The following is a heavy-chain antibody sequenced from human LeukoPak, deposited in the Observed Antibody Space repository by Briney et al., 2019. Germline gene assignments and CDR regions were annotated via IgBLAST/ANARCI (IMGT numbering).Heavy chain of an antibody. J-gene: IGHJ4*02. D-gene: IGHD3-22*01. CDR3: ARGATYYYDSSGSYYFDY. Sequence: SVKVSCKASGGTFSSYAISWVRQAPGQGLEWMGGIIPIFGTANYAQKFQGRVTITADESTSTAYMELSSLRSEDTAVYYCARGATYYYDSSGSYYFDYWGQGTLVTVSS. CDR2: IIPIFGTA. V-gene: IGHV1-69*13. CDR1: GGTFSSYA.